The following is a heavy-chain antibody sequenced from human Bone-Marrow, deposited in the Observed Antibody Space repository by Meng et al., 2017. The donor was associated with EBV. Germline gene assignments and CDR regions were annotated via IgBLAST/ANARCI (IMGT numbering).Heavy chain of an antibody. CDR3: SPCYGGNSDY. Sequence: SKEYGRTLAHPTHTLRVPCPVSGCALRTGGGGAGWIRQSPGKALEWLALSHWDADKPYTPYLKCRLTITTDPSKNQVVLRMINMHPVDTATYYCSPCYGGNSDYWGQGTLVTVSS. V-gene: IGHV2-5*02. J-gene: IGHJ4*02. CDR2: SHWDADK. CDR1: GCALRTGGGG. D-gene: IGHD4-23*01.